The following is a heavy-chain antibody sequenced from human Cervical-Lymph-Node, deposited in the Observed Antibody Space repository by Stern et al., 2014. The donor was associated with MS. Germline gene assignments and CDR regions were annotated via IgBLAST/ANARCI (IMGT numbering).Heavy chain of an antibody. Sequence: VQLEESGAEVKKPGASLKVSFKASGYTFTSYYIHWVRQAPGQGLERMGIINPSGGSTSYAQKFQGRVTLTRDTSTSTVYMELNSLRSEDTAVYYCAREHTAMGFGYWGQGTLVTVSS. CDR2: INPSGGST. CDR3: AREHTAMGFGY. J-gene: IGHJ4*02. CDR1: GYTFTSYY. D-gene: IGHD5-18*01. V-gene: IGHV1-46*01.